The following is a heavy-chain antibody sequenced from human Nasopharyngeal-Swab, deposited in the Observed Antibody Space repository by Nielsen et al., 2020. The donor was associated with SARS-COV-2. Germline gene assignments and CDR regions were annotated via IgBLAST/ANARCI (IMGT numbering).Heavy chain of an antibody. CDR3: ARDRQITMIVATGIDY. Sequence: VKVSCKASGYTFTGYYMHWVRQAPGQGLEWMGIINPSGGSTSCAQKFQGRVTMTRDTSTSTVYMELSSLRSEDTAVYYCARDRQITMIVATGIDYWGQGTLVTVSS. J-gene: IGHJ4*02. D-gene: IGHD3-22*01. CDR2: INPSGGST. V-gene: IGHV1-46*01. CDR1: GYTFTGYY.